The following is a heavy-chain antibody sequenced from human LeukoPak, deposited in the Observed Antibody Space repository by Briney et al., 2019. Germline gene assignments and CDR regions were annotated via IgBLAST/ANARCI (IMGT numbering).Heavy chain of an antibody. CDR3: AGRAARFFDY. D-gene: IGHD6-25*01. Sequence: SETLSLNCTVSGDSLNSYYWSWIRQPPGEGLQWIGYIFYSGSSNYNASLRSRVAISVDTSKNQFSLKLTSVTAADTAVYYCAGRAARFFDYWGQGILVTVSS. CDR2: IFYSGSS. CDR1: GDSLNSYY. V-gene: IGHV4-59*01. J-gene: IGHJ4*02.